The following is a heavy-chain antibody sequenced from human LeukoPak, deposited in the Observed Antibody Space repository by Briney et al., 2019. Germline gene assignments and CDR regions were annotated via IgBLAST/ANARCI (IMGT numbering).Heavy chain of an antibody. CDR2: INHSGST. D-gene: IGHD3-10*01. CDR3: AGPGAGDLDY. J-gene: IGHJ4*02. CDR1: GGPFGVYY. V-gene: IGHV4-34*01. Sequence: SETLSLTCAVYGGPFGVYYGSWVRQPPGKGLEWIGEINHSGSTNYSPSLKSRVTISVDTSKNHFSLKLSSVTAADTAVYYCAGPGAGDLDYWGQGTLVTVSS.